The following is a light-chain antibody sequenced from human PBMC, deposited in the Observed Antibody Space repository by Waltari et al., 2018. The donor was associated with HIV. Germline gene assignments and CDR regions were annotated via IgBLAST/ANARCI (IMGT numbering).Light chain of an antibody. CDR1: QSISSY. Sequence: DIQMTQSPSSLSASVGDRVTITCRARQSISSYLNWYQQKPGKAPKLLIYGASSLQSGGPSRFSGSGSGTDFTLTISSLQPEDFATYYCQQSYSTLFTFGPGTKVDIK. CDR3: QQSYSTLFT. CDR2: GAS. J-gene: IGKJ3*01. V-gene: IGKV1-39*01.